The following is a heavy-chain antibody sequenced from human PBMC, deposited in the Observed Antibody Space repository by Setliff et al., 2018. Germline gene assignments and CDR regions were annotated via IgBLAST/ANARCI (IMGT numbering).Heavy chain of an antibody. CDR3: VRGPGPSVVVAIPFDH. CDR1: GGSFSSYG. Sequence: GASVKVSCKASGGSFSSYGITWVRQAPGQGLEWMGGTIPMFGTTNYAQKFQGRVTIITDESTSTAYMELSSLRSEDTAVYYCVRGPGPSVVVAIPFDHWGQGSLVTVSS. D-gene: IGHD5-12*01. V-gene: IGHV1-69*05. J-gene: IGHJ4*02. CDR2: TIPMFGTT.